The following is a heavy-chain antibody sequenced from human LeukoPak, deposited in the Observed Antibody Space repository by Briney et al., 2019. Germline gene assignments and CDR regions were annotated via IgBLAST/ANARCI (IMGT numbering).Heavy chain of an antibody. CDR2: ISTSSST. D-gene: IGHD4-17*01. V-gene: IGHV3-48*04. Sequence: GGSLRLSCAASGLTFSRYSMSWVRQAPGKGLEWISYISTSSSTYYTDSVKGRFTISRDNAKNSLYLQMNSLRAEDTAVYYCARDSSTVTFDYWGQGTLVTVSS. J-gene: IGHJ4*02. CDR3: ARDSSTVTFDY. CDR1: GLTFSRYS.